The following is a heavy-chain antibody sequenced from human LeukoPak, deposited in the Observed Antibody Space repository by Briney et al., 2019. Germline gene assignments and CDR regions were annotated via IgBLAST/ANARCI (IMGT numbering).Heavy chain of an antibody. D-gene: IGHD3-22*01. V-gene: IGHV4-59*01. CDR1: GGSISSYY. CDR2: IYYSGST. Sequence: SETLSLTCTVSGGSISSYYWSWIRQPPGKGLEWIGYIYYSGSTNYNPSLKSRVTISVDTSKNQFSLKLISATAADTAVYYCAREYDYYDSSGPPRAHAFDISGQGTMVTVSS. J-gene: IGHJ3*02. CDR3: AREYDYYDSSGPPRAHAFDI.